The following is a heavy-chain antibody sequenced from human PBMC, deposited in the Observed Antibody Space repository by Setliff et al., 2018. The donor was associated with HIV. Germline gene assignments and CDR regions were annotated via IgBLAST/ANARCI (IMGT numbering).Heavy chain of an antibody. CDR1: GGSISSHY. J-gene: IGHJ5*02. CDR2: IYYTGNT. D-gene: IGHD6-13*01. V-gene: IGHV4-59*08. Sequence: SETLSLTCTVSGGSISSHYWTWIRQPPGNGLEWIGDIYYTGNTNYNPSLKSRVTISLDTSKNQFSLKLTSVTAADTAVYYCARHGYSSTWYKGGNWFDPWGEGTLVTVSS. CDR3: ARHGYSSTWYKGGNWFDP.